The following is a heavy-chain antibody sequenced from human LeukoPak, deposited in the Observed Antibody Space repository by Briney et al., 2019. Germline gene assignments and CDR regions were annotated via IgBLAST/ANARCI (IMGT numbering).Heavy chain of an antibody. V-gene: IGHV4-34*01. CDR2: INHSGST. J-gene: IGHJ4*02. CDR1: GGSFSGYY. CDR3: ARFRVRGVIFPSYYFDY. D-gene: IGHD3-10*01. Sequence: SETLSLTCAVYGGSFSGYYWSWIRQPPGKGLEWIGEINHSGSTNYNPSLKGRVTISVDTSKNQFSLKLSSVAAADTAVYYCARFRVRGVIFPSYYFDYWGQGTLVTVSS.